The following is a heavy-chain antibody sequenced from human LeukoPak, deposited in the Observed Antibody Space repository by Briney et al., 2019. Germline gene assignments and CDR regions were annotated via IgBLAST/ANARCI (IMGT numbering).Heavy chain of an antibody. Sequence: SSETLSLTCAVYGGSFSGYYWSWIRQPPGKGLEWIGEINHSGSTNYNPSLKSRVTISVDTSKNQFSLKLSSVTAADTAVYYCARHEEDYGSKYYYMDVWGKGTTVTISS. CDR2: INHSGST. V-gene: IGHV4-34*01. CDR3: ARHEEDYGSKYYYMDV. D-gene: IGHD3-10*01. CDR1: GGSFSGYY. J-gene: IGHJ6*03.